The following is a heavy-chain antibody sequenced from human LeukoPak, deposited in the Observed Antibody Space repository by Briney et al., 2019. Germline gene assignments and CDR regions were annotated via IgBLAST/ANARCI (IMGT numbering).Heavy chain of an antibody. V-gene: IGHV3-48*04. J-gene: IGHJ4*02. CDR3: ARDSYGSGSYYRIDY. Sequence: GRSLRLSCAASGFTFSSYGMHWVRQAPGKGLEWVSYISSSSSTIYYADSVKGRFTISRDNARNSLYLQMNSLRAEDTAVYYCARDSYGSGSYYRIDYWGQGTLVTVSS. D-gene: IGHD3-10*01. CDR2: ISSSSSTI. CDR1: GFTFSSYG.